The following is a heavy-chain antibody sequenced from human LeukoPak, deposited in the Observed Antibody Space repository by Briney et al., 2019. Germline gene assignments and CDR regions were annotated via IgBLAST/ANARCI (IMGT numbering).Heavy chain of an antibody. CDR2: INHSGST. CDR3: ARSGLVKRTSRFDY. CDR1: GGSFSGYY. J-gene: IGHJ4*02. Sequence: SETLSLTCAVYGGSFSGYYWSWIRQPPGKGLEWIGEINHSGSTNYNPSLKSRVTISVDTSKNQFSLKLSSVTAADTAVYYCARSGLVKRTSRFDYLGQGTLVTVSS. D-gene: IGHD3/OR15-3a*01. V-gene: IGHV4-34*01.